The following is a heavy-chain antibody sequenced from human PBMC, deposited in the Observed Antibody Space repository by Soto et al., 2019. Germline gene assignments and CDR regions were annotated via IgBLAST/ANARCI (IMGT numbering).Heavy chain of an antibody. D-gene: IGHD2-21*01. CDR1: GGSXXXXX. Sequence: SETXSLTCTVSGGSXXXXXXSWIRQPPGKGLEWVGYIYYGGTTSYNPSLKSRVTISVETSKSQISLRLGSVTAADTAVYYCARDLAYGDYWGQGTLVTVSS. CDR3: ARDLAYGDY. J-gene: IGHJ4*02. CDR2: IYYGGTT. V-gene: IGHV4-59*12.